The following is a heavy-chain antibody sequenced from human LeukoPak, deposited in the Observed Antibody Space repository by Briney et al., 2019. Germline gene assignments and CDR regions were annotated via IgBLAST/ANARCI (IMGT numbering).Heavy chain of an antibody. J-gene: IGHJ5*02. V-gene: IGHV4-34*01. D-gene: IGHD3-3*01. CDR3: ASRPDYDFWSVTRAPPNWFDP. CDR2: INHSGST. CDR1: GGSFSGYY. Sequence: PSETLSLTCAVHGGSFSGYYWSWIRQPPGKGHKWIGEINHSGSTNYNPSLKSRVTISVDTSKNQFSLKLSSVTAADTAVYYCASRPDYDFWSVTRAPPNWFDPWGQGTLVTVSS.